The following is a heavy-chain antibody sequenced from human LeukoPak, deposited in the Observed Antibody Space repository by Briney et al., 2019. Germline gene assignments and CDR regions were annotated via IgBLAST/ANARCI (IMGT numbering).Heavy chain of an antibody. CDR2: IIPIFGTA. CDR3: ARVNVYSSSDFDY. Sequence: GASVKVSCKASGGTFSSYAISWVRQAPGQGLEWMGGIIPIFGTANYAQKFQGRVTITTDESTSTAYMELSSLRSEDTAVYYCARVNVYSSSDFDYWGQGTLVTVSS. CDR1: GGTFSSYA. J-gene: IGHJ4*02. D-gene: IGHD6-6*01. V-gene: IGHV1-69*05.